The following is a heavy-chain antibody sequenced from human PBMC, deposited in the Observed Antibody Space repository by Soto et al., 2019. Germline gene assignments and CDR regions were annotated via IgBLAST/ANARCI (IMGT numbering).Heavy chain of an antibody. CDR3: TTDYYGGSWYLRIQLGGQ. Sequence: GGSLRLSCAASGFTFSNAWMSWVRQAPGKGLEWVGRIKSKTDGGTTDYAAPVKGRFTISRDDSKSTLYPQMNSLKTEDTAVYYCTTDYYGGSWYLRIQLGGQWGQGTLVKVSS. CDR1: GFTFSNAW. CDR2: IKSKTDGGTT. J-gene: IGHJ4*02. D-gene: IGHD6-13*01. V-gene: IGHV3-15*01.